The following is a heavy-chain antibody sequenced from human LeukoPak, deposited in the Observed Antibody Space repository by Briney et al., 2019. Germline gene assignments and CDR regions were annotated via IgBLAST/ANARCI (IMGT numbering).Heavy chain of an antibody. D-gene: IGHD3-22*01. Sequence: ASVKVSCKASGYTFIGYYIHWVRQAPGQGLEWMGWISGYNGNTNYAQKLQGRVTMTTDTSTSTAYMELRSLKSDDTAVYYCASLKNYYDSSGYSVTDAFDIWGQGTMVTVSS. J-gene: IGHJ3*02. CDR3: ASLKNYYDSSGYSVTDAFDI. CDR1: GYTFIGYY. V-gene: IGHV1-18*01. CDR2: ISGYNGNT.